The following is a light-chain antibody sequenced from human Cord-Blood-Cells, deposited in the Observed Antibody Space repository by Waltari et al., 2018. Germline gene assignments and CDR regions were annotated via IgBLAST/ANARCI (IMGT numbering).Light chain of an antibody. CDR2: AAS. V-gene: IGKV1-39*01. J-gene: IGKJ2*01. CDR1: QSISSY. Sequence: DIQMTQTPPSLSASVRDRVTITCRASQSISSYLNWYQQKPWKAPKLLIYAASSWHSGVPSRFSGSGSGTDFTLTISSLQPEDFATYYCQQSYSTPYTFGQGTKLEIK. CDR3: QQSYSTPYT.